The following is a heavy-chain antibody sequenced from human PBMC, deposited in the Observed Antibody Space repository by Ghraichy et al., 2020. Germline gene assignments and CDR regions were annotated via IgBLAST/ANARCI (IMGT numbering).Heavy chain of an antibody. Sequence: SETLPLTCTVSGDSIRGYYWSWIRQPPGKGLEWIGYINHSGSTKYNPSLKSRVTISVDTSKNQFSLKLTSVAAADTAVYYCTRGRTGEPFDFWGQGTLVTVSS. CDR1: GDSIRGYY. CDR3: TRGRTGEPFDF. CDR2: INHSGST. V-gene: IGHV4-59*01. J-gene: IGHJ4*02. D-gene: IGHD1-26*01.